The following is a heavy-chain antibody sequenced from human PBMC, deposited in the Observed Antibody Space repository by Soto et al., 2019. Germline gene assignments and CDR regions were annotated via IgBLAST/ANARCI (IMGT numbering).Heavy chain of an antibody. CDR3: AREVTNIRGARVYGMDV. CDR2: INPNSGGT. J-gene: IGHJ6*02. Sequence: QVQLVQSGAEVKKPGASVKVSCKASGYMFTGYHIHWVRQAPGQGLEWMGWINPNSGGTNYGQKFQGRVTMTSDVSISTAYMELTRLRTDDTAVYYCAREVTNIRGARVYGMDVWGQGTTVTVSS. D-gene: IGHD3-10*01. CDR1: GYMFTGYH. V-gene: IGHV1-2*02.